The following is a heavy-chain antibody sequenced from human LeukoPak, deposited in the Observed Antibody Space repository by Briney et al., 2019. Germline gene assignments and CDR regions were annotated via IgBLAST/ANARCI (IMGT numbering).Heavy chain of an antibody. D-gene: IGHD5-18*01. CDR3: AKDTRRGSGYSYGFFDY. CDR1: GFTFDDYA. V-gene: IGHV3-9*01. J-gene: IGHJ4*02. CDR2: ISWNSGSI. Sequence: GRSLRLSCAASGFTFDDYAMHRVRQAPGKALEWVSGISWNSGSIGYADSVKGRFTISRDNAKNSLYLQMNSLRAEDTALYYCAKDTRRGSGYSYGFFDYWGQGTLVTVSS.